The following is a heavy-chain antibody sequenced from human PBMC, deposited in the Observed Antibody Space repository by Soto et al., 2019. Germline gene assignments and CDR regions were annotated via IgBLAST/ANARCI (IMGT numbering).Heavy chain of an antibody. CDR2: INGGNGYT. V-gene: IGHV1-3*01. Sequence: GASVKVSCTAFRYTFTKYTIHWVRQAPGQRLEWMGWINGGNGYTKYSQKFQDRVTITRDTSAYTAYMELSSLRSEDTAVYYCAREPVAGRIFEDWCQGPVVTVTS. CDR3: AREPVAGRIFED. CDR1: RYTFTKYT. J-gene: IGHJ4*02. D-gene: IGHD6-19*01.